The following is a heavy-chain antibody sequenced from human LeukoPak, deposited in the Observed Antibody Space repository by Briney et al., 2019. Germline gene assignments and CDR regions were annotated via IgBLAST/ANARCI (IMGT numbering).Heavy chain of an antibody. CDR1: GYTFSGYY. CDR3: ARGYYDSSDYEYFQH. D-gene: IGHD3-22*01. CDR2: INPNSGGT. Sequence: ASVKVSCKASGYTFSGYYLHWVRQAPGQGLEWMGWINPNSGGTNSAQKFQGRVTMTRDTSIITAYMELSRLRSDDTAVYFCARGYYDSSDYEYFQHWGQATLVTVSS. J-gene: IGHJ1*01. V-gene: IGHV1-2*02.